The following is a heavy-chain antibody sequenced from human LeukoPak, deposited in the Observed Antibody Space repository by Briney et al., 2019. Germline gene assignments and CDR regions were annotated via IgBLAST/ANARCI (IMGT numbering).Heavy chain of an antibody. CDR1: GDSVSNDKYY. D-gene: IGHD3-9*01. CDR3: ARHILTGYLVDY. J-gene: IGHJ4*02. V-gene: IGHV4-39*01. Sequence: SETLSLTCTVSGDSVSNDKYYWGWIRQPPGKGLEWIGSIYYSGSTYYNPSLNSRVTISVDTSKNQFSLKLSSVTAADTAVYYCARHILTGYLVDYWGQGTLVTVSS. CDR2: IYYSGST.